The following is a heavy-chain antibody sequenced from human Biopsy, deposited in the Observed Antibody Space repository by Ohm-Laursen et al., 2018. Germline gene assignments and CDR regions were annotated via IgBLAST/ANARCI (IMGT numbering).Heavy chain of an antibody. CDR3: ARDRGYYYYYGMDV. CDR2: ITTYNGNT. D-gene: IGHD3-10*01. J-gene: IGHJ6*02. Sequence: SVKVSCKASGYTFTDYGVSWVRQAPGQGLEWMGWITTYNGNTNYAQKVQGRVTMTTDTSTSTAYMELRGLRSDDTAVYYCARDRGYYYYYGMDVWGQGTTVTVSS. CDR1: GYTFTDYG. V-gene: IGHV1-18*01.